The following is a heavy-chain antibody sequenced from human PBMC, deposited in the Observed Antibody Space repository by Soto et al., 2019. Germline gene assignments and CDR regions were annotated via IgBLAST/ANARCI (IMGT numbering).Heavy chain of an antibody. Sequence: EVQLVESGGGLVQPGGSLRLSCAASGFTVSSNYMSWVRQAPGKGLEWVSVIYSGGSTYYADSVKGRFTISRDNSKNTLYLQMNSLRAEDTAVYYCARAPPGYGDYSGFDPWGQGTLVTVSS. CDR2: IYSGGST. CDR1: GFTVSSNY. J-gene: IGHJ5*02. V-gene: IGHV3-66*01. CDR3: ARAPPGYGDYSGFDP. D-gene: IGHD4-17*01.